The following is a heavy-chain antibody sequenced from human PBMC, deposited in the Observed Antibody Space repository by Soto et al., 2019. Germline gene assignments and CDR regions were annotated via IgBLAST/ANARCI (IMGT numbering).Heavy chain of an antibody. CDR2: IYYSGST. V-gene: IGHV4-59*01. CDR3: ARLSYPYDFWSGYLAGGFDP. D-gene: IGHD3-3*01. CDR1: GGSISSYY. J-gene: IGHJ5*02. Sequence: TSETLSLTCTVSGGSISSYYWSWIRQPPGKGLEWIGYIYYSGSTNYNPSLKSRVTISVDTSKNQFSLKLSSVTAADTAVYYCARLSYPYDFWSGYLAGGFDPWGQGTLVTVSS.